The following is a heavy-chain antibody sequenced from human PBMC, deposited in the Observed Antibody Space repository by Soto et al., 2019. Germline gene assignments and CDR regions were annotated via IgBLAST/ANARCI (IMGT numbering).Heavy chain of an antibody. CDR2: ISYDGSNK. CDR3: ARDSNDYGMDF. D-gene: IGHD1-1*01. Sequence: QVQLVESGGGVVQPGRSLRLSCAASGFTFTSYALHWVRQAPGKGLEWVALISYDGSNKYYADSVKGRFTISRDNSKNTLYLQMNSLRAEDTAVCYCARDSNDYGMDFWGQGTTVTVSS. V-gene: IGHV3-30-3*01. CDR1: GFTFTSYA. J-gene: IGHJ6*02.